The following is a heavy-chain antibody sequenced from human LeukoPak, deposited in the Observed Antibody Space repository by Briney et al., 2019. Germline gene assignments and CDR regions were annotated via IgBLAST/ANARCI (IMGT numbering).Heavy chain of an antibody. V-gene: IGHV3-23*01. CDR3: AKDRYGSGGSCSGDFDY. CDR1: GFTFSNYA. CDR2: ISASGGST. J-gene: IGHJ4*02. Sequence: GGSLRLSCAASGFTFSNYALSWVRQAPGKGLEWVSGISASGGSTYYADSVKGRFTISRDNSKNTLYVQMNSLRAEDTAVYYCAKDRYGSGGSCSGDFDYWAREPWSPSPQ. D-gene: IGHD2-15*01.